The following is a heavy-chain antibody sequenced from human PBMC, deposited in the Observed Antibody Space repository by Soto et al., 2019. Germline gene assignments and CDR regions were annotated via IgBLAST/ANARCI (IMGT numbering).Heavy chain of an antibody. V-gene: IGHV1-69*01. Sequence: QVQLVQSGAEVKKPGSSVKVSCQASGGFFSSNAISWVRQAPGQGLEWMGGILPIFHTTHYAQKFQGRVTITAEEPTSTAYMELSSLKSEETALYYCATGGRGYSSAPRFYFEYWGQGTLVPVSS. CDR2: ILPIFHTT. CDR1: GGFFSSNA. D-gene: IGHD5-18*01. J-gene: IGHJ4*02. CDR3: ATGGRGYSSAPRFYFEY.